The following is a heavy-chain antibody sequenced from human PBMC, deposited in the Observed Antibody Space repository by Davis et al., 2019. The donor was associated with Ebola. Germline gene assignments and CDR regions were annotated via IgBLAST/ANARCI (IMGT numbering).Heavy chain of an antibody. CDR2: MNPNSGNT. D-gene: IGHD3-22*01. V-gene: IGHV1-8*01. CDR3: ARSWYYYDSSGYYGHAFDI. Sequence: ASVKVSCKASGYTFTSYDINWVRQATGQGLEWMGWMNPNSGNTGYAQKFQGSVTMTRNTSISTAYMELSSVRSEDTAVYYCARSWYYYDSSGYYGHAFDIWGQGTMVTVSS. CDR1: GYTFTSYD. J-gene: IGHJ3*02.